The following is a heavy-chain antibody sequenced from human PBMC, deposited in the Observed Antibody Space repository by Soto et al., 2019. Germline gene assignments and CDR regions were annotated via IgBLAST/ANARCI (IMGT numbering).Heavy chain of an antibody. J-gene: IGHJ6*02. Sequence: QVQLVESGGGVVQPGRSLRLSCAASGVTFSSYGMHWVRQAPGKGLEWVAVISYDGSNKYYADSVKGRFTISRDSSNTTLFLQLSSLRAEDTVVYYCETDLLLSGRAYGMDVWGQGPTVTVSS. CDR1: GVTFSSYG. CDR2: ISYDGSNK. V-gene: IGHV3-30*03. D-gene: IGHD2-15*01. CDR3: ETDLLLSGRAYGMDV.